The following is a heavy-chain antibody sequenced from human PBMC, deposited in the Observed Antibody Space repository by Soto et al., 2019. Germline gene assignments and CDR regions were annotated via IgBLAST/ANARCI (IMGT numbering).Heavy chain of an antibody. CDR2: ISSNGGST. D-gene: IGHD1-26*01. CDR1: GFTFSSYA. V-gene: IGHV3-64*01. J-gene: IGHJ4*02. CDR3: ARTYSGSYYNGRGDY. Sequence: GGSLRLSCAASGFTFSSYAMHWVRQAPGKGLEYVSAISSNGGSTFYANSVKGRFTISRDNSKNTLYLQMGSLRAEDMAVYYCARTYSGSYYNGRGDYWGQGTLVTVSS.